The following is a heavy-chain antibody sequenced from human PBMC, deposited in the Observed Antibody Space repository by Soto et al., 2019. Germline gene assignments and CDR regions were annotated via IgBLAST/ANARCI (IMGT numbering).Heavy chain of an antibody. CDR2: ISYDGSNK. Sequence: PGGSLRLSCAASGFTFSSYAMHWVRQAPGKGLEWVAVISYDGSNKYYADSVKGRFTISRDNSKNTLYLQMNSLRAEDTAVYYCATELAVNNWFDPWGQGTLVTVSS. J-gene: IGHJ5*02. CDR1: GFTFSSYA. V-gene: IGHV3-30-3*01. D-gene: IGHD1-1*01. CDR3: ATELAVNNWFDP.